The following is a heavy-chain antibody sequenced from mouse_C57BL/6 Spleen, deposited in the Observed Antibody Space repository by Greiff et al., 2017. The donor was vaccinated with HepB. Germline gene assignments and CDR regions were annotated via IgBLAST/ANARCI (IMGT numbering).Heavy chain of an antibody. CDR2: ISSGSSTI. V-gene: IGHV5-17*01. J-gene: IGHJ3*01. CDR1: GFTFSDYG. CDR3: ARYYYGSSVAY. Sequence: EVKLEESGGGLVKPGGSLKLSCAASGFTFSDYGMHWVRQAPEKGLEWVAYISSGSSTIYYADTVKGRFTISRDNAKNTLCLQMTSLRSEDTAIYYCARYYYGSSVAYWGQGTRVTVSA. D-gene: IGHD1-1*01.